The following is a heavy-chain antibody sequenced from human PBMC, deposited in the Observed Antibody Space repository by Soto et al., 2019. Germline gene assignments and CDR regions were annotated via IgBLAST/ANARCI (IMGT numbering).Heavy chain of an antibody. Sequence: PGGSLRLSCAASGFTFSSYWMSWVRQAPGKGLEWVANIKQDGSEKYYVDSVKGRFTISRDNAKNSLYLQMNSLRAEDTAVYYCARDLSDYDFWSGYTYYYYMDVWGKGTTVTVSS. CDR1: GFTFSSYW. CDR2: IKQDGSEK. CDR3: ARDLSDYDFWSGYTYYYYMDV. D-gene: IGHD3-3*01. J-gene: IGHJ6*03. V-gene: IGHV3-7*01.